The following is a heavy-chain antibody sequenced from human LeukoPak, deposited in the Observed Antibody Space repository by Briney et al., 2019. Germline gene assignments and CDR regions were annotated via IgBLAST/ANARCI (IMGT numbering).Heavy chain of an antibody. CDR2: ISSSGSTI. J-gene: IGHJ5*02. V-gene: IGHV3-48*04. CDR3: ARDSPYSSGWYNWFDP. Sequence: GGSLRLSCAASGFTFSTYSMNWVRQAPGKGLEWVSYISSSGSTIYYADSVKGRFTISRDNAKNSLYLQMNSLRAEDTAVYYCARDSPYSSGWYNWFDPWGQGTLVTVSS. D-gene: IGHD6-19*01. CDR1: GFTFSTYS.